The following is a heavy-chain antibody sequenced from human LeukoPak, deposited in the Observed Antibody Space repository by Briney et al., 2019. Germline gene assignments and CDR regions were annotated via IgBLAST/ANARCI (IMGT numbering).Heavy chain of an antibody. Sequence: SQTLSLTCTVSGGSISTGTYYWSWIRQPAGKGLEWIGRIYTSGSTNYNPSLKSRVTISIDSSKNQFALKLKSVTAADTAVYYCARDRERGMVRGILDYWGQGTLVTVSS. V-gene: IGHV4-61*02. CDR1: GGSISTGTYY. D-gene: IGHD3-10*01. CDR3: ARDRERGMVRGILDY. J-gene: IGHJ4*02. CDR2: IYTSGST.